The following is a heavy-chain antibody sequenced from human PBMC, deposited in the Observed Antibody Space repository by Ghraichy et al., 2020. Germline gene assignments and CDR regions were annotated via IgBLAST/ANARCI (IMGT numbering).Heavy chain of an antibody. J-gene: IGHJ4*02. CDR3: ARGEGCSGGSCPTLFDY. V-gene: IGHV4-59*01. CDR1: GGSISSYY. D-gene: IGHD2-15*01. CDR2: IYYSGST. Sequence: SETLSLTCTVSGGSISSYYWSWIRQPPGKGLEWIGYIYYSGSTNYNPSLKSRVTISVDTSKNQFSLKLSSVTAADTAVYYCARGEGCSGGSCPTLFDYWGQGTLVTVSS.